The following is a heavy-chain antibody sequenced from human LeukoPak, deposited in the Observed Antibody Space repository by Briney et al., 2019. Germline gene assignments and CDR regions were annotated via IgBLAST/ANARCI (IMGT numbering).Heavy chain of an antibody. Sequence: SVKVSCKTSGGTFSSYAISWVRQAPGQGLEWMGEIIPIFDTANYAQRFQGRVTITADESTSTAYMEVSSLRSDDTAVYFCARDPTYGSGSYYNFDYWGQGTLVTVSS. J-gene: IGHJ4*02. V-gene: IGHV1-69*13. CDR3: ARDPTYGSGSYYNFDY. CDR2: IIPIFDTA. CDR1: GGTFSSYA. D-gene: IGHD3-10*01.